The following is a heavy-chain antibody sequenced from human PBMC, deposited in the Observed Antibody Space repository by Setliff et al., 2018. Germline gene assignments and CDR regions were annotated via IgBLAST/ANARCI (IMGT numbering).Heavy chain of an antibody. CDR1: GFSLSTSGVG. Sequence: GSGPTLVNPTQTLTLTCTFSGFSLSTSGVGVGWIRQPPGKALEWLALIYWDDDKRYSPSLKSRLTIPKDTSKNQVVLTMTNMDPVDPATYFCARDSTLYSGYYGMNVWGQGTTVTVSS. V-gene: IGHV2-5*02. D-gene: IGHD3-22*01. CDR2: IYWDDDK. CDR3: ARDSTLYSGYYGMNV. J-gene: IGHJ6*02.